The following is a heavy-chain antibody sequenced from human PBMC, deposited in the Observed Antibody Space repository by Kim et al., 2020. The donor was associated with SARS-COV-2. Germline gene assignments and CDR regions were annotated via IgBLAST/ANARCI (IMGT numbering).Heavy chain of an antibody. D-gene: IGHD6-19*01. CDR3: ARDGAGYSSDWYAGAPPVRAFDI. Sequence: SETLSLTCSVSGGSISSYYWSWIRQPAGKGLECIGRIYTSGSTNYNPSLKSRVTMSVDPSKNQFSLKLSSVTAADTAVYYCARDGAGYSSDWYAGAPPVRAFDIWGQGTMVTVSS. CDR1: GGSISSYY. CDR2: IYTSGST. V-gene: IGHV4-4*07. J-gene: IGHJ3*02.